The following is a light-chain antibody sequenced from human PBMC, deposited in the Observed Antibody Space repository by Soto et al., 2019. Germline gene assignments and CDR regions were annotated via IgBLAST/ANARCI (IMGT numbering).Light chain of an antibody. CDR3: SSYTTSSTQV. V-gene: IGLV2-14*03. J-gene: IGLJ1*01. Sequence: QSVLTQPASVSGSPGPSITISCTGTSSDVGAYNYVSWYPQHPGRAPKLMIYDVIKRPSGVSNRFSGSKSGNTASLTISGLQAEDEADYYCSSYTTSSTQVFGTGIKVTVL. CDR2: DVI. CDR1: SSDVGAYNY.